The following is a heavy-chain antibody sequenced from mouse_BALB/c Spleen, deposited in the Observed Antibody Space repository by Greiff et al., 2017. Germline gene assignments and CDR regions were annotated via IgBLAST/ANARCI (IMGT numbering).Heavy chain of an antibody. D-gene: IGHD4-1*01. Sequence: QVQLKQSGPELVKPGASVRISCKASGYTFTSYYIHWVKQRPGQGLEWIGWIYPGNVNTKYNEKFKGKATLTADKSSSTAYMQLSSLTSEDSAVYFCARRTGPYYAMDYWGQGTSVTVSS. J-gene: IGHJ4*01. CDR3: ARRTGPYYAMDY. CDR1: GYTFTSYY. V-gene: IGHV1S56*01. CDR2: IYPGNVNT.